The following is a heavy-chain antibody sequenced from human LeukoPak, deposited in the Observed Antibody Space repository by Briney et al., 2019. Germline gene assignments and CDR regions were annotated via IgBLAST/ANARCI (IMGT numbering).Heavy chain of an antibody. Sequence: PGRSLRLSCAASGFTVSSNYKSWVRQAPGKGLEWVSVIYSGGSTYYADSVKARFTISRDNSKNTLFLQMNSLRAEDTAMYYCARDPGYSYGLWYFDLWGRGTLLTVSS. V-gene: IGHV3-53*01. D-gene: IGHD5-18*01. CDR2: IYSGGST. J-gene: IGHJ2*01. CDR1: GFTVSSNY. CDR3: ARDPGYSYGLWYFDL.